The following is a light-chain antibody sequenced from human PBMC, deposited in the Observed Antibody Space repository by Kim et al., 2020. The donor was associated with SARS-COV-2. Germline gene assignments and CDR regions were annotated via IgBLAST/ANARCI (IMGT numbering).Light chain of an antibody. CDR1: QGISSH. CDR3: LHINSYPLT. J-gene: IGKJ4*01. Sequence: IQLTQSPSSLSASVGDRVIITCRASQGISSHLAWYQQKPGKAPKLLIYSASSLQSEVPSRFSGSGSGTDFTLTISSLQPEDFATYYCLHINSYPLTFGGGTEVEIK. CDR2: SAS. V-gene: IGKV1-9*01.